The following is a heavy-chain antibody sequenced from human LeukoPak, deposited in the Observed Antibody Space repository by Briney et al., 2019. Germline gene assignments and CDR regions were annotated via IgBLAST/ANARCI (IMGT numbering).Heavy chain of an antibody. CDR2: IRSKAYGGTT. CDR1: GFTFGDYA. J-gene: IGHJ4*02. Sequence: SGGSLRLSCTASGFTFGDYAMSWVRQAPGKGLEWVGFIRSKAYGGTTEYAASVKGRFTISRDDSKSIAYLQMNSLKTKDTAVYYCTRVRIAAAGPGDYWGQGTLVTVSS. V-gene: IGHV3-49*04. D-gene: IGHD6-13*01. CDR3: TRVRIAAAGPGDY.